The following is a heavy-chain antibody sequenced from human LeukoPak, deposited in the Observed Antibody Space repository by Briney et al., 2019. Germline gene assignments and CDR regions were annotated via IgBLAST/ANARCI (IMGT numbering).Heavy chain of an antibody. CDR1: GYTFTGYY. D-gene: IGHD2-2*01. V-gene: IGHV1-2*02. CDR3: AREEGFCRTSSSSAPFDY. CDR2: INPNSGDT. J-gene: IGHJ4*02. Sequence: ASVKVSCKASGYTFTGYYMHWVRQAPGQGLEWMGWINPNSGDTIYAQKFQGRVTMTRDTSISTAYMELSRLRSDDTAVYYCAREEGFCRTSSSSAPFDYWGQGTLVTVSS.